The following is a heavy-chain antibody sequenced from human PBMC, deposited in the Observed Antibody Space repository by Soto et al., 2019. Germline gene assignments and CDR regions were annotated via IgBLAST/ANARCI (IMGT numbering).Heavy chain of an antibody. Sequence: GGSLRLSCAASGFTFSSYGMHWVRQAPGKGLEWVAVISYDGSNKYYADSVKGRFTISRDNSKNTLYLQMNSLRAEDTAVYYCAKTLYYDFWSGYSHGDYWGQGTLVTVSS. V-gene: IGHV3-30*18. D-gene: IGHD3-3*01. CDR1: GFTFSSYG. CDR3: AKTLYYDFWSGYSHGDY. J-gene: IGHJ4*02. CDR2: ISYDGSNK.